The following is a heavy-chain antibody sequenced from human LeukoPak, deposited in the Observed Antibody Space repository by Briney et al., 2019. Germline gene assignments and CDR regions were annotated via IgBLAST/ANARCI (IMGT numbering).Heavy chain of an antibody. CDR2: ISGSGGST. Sequence: GGSLRLSCAASGFTFSSYAMSWVRQAPGKGLEWVSAISGSGGSTYYADSVKGRFTISRDNSKSTLYLQMNSLRAEGTAVYYCAKSFGGTTVTTGYWGQGTLVTVSS. CDR1: GFTFSSYA. V-gene: IGHV3-23*01. CDR3: AKSFGGTTVTTGY. J-gene: IGHJ4*02. D-gene: IGHD4-17*01.